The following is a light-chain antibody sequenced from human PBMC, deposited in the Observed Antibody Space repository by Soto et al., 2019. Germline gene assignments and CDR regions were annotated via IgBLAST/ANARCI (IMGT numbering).Light chain of an antibody. CDR1: QSVRDN. CDR3: QKYNNWPPET. Sequence: EILLTQSPATLAVSPGEGATLSCRASQSVRDNLAWYQQKPGQAPRLLIYRASTRATGVPARFSGSGSGTEFTLTISRLQSEDFAVYYCQKYNNWPPETVGQGTKVDIK. J-gene: IGKJ1*01. V-gene: IGKV3-15*01. CDR2: RAS.